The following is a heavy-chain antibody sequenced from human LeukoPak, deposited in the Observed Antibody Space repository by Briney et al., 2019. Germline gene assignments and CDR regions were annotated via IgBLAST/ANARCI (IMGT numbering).Heavy chain of an antibody. V-gene: IGHV3-11*01. CDR2: ISRSGDTL. Sequence: GGSLRLSCAASGFPFRDYYMTWIRQAPGKGLEWISYISRSGDTLYYADSVEGRFTISRDNSKNTLYLQMNSLRAEDTAVYYCAKDLRSWAVTTLFDYWGQGTLVTVSS. CDR3: AKDLRSWAVTTLFDY. D-gene: IGHD4-17*01. CDR1: GFPFRDYY. J-gene: IGHJ4*02.